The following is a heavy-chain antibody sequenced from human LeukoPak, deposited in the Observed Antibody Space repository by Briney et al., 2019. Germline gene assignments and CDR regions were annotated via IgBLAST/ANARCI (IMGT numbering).Heavy chain of an antibody. V-gene: IGHV1-69*13. Sequence: ASVKVSCKASGGTFSSYAISWVRQAPGQGLEWMGGIIPIFGTANYAQKFQGRVTITADESTSTAYMELSSLRSEDTAVYYCAGGYDTQIIYYFDYWGQGTLVTASS. CDR3: AGGYDTQIIYYFDY. J-gene: IGHJ4*02. CDR1: GGTFSSYA. CDR2: IIPIFGTA. D-gene: IGHD5-12*01.